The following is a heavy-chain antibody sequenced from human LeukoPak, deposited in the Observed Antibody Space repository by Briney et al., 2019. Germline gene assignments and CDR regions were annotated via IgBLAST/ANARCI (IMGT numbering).Heavy chain of an antibody. Sequence: ASVKVSCKASGGTFSSYAISWVRQAPGQGLEWMGWINPNSGGTNYAQKFQGRVTMTRDTSISTAYMELSRLRSDDTAVYYCARDGHYDFWSGYYLSWGQGTLVTVSS. D-gene: IGHD3-3*01. CDR1: GGTFSSYA. CDR2: INPNSGGT. J-gene: IGHJ4*02. CDR3: ARDGHYDFWSGYYLS. V-gene: IGHV1-2*02.